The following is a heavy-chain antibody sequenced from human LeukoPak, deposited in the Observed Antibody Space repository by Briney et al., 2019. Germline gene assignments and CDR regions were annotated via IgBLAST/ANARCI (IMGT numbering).Heavy chain of an antibody. CDR2: IIPIFGTA. CDR3: TSPPLLRFLEWLPYYFDF. CDR1: GGTFSSYA. J-gene: IGHJ4*02. V-gene: IGHV1-69*05. Sequence: ASVKVSCKASGGTFSSYAISWVRQAPGQGLEWMGRIIPIFGTANYAQKFQGRVTITTDESTSTAYMELSSLRSEDTAVYYCTSPPLLRFLEWLPYYFDFWGQGTLVTVSS. D-gene: IGHD3-3*01.